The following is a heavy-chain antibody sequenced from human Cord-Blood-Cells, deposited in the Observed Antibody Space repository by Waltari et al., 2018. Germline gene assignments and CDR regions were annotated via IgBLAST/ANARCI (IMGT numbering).Heavy chain of an antibody. J-gene: IGHJ6*02. CDR1: GGSISSSSYY. CDR3: ARQRLGRGYYYYYGMDV. V-gene: IGHV4-39*01. Sequence: QLQLQESGPGLVKPSETLSLTCTVSGGSISSSSYYWGWIRQPPGKGLEWIGSIYYSGSNYYNPSLKSRVTISVDTSKNQFSLKLSSVTAADTAVYYCARQRLGRGYYYYYGMDVWGQGTTVTVSS. CDR2: IYYSGSN. D-gene: IGHD6-19*01.